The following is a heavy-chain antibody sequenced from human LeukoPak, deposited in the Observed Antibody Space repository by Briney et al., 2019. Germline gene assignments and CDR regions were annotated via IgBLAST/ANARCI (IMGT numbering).Heavy chain of an antibody. CDR3: VRVKSAAPSTGDAFDI. V-gene: IGHV3-33*05. J-gene: IGHJ3*02. CDR2: ISYDGNNK. D-gene: IGHD3-3*02. CDR1: GFTFSSYA. Sequence: PGGSLRLSCAASGFTFSSYAIHWVRQTPGKVLEWVAVISYDGNNKYYADSVKGRYTISRDNSKNTLYLQMNSLRAEETAVYYCVRVKSAAPSTGDAFDIWGQGTMVTVSS.